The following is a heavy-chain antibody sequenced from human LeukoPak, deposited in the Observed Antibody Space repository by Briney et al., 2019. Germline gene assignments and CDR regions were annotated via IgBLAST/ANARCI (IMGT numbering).Heavy chain of an antibody. D-gene: IGHD2-8*01. J-gene: IGHJ1*01. V-gene: IGHV3-30*02. CDR2: IEFDGSKI. CDR3: AKWGFTPPNGVEVRESFHH. Sequence: GGSLRLSCTASGFAFSSYGMHWVRQAPGKGLEWVAFIEFDGSKIYYADSVKGRFTISRDNSKSTLYVQMNSLRAEDTAVYYCAKWGFTPPNGVEVRESFHHWGQGTLVTVSS. CDR1: GFAFSSYG.